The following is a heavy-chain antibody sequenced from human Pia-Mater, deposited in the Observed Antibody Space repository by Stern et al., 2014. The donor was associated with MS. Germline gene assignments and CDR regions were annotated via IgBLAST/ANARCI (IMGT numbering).Heavy chain of an antibody. V-gene: IGHV5-51*03. Sequence: EVQLVESGAEMKKPGESLKISCKTSGYNFINYWIAWVRQGPGKGLEWIGMIYPGDSDIRHSPSFQGHVTISVDKSNTTAYLQWNSLKVSDSAVYYCARWSVACDYWGQGALITVSS. CDR3: ARWSVACDY. J-gene: IGHJ4*02. D-gene: IGHD2-21*01. CDR1: GYNFINYW. CDR2: IYPGDSDI.